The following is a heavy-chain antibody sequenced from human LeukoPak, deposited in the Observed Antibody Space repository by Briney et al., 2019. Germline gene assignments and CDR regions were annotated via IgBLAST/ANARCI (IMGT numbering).Heavy chain of an antibody. CDR2: IYYSGST. J-gene: IGHJ4*02. CDR3: ARESGTNGWYDY. D-gene: IGHD6-19*01. Sequence: SETLSLTCTVSGGSISSGDYYWSWIRQPPGKGLEWIGYIYYSGSTYYNPSLKSRVTISVDTSRNQFSLKLSSLTAADTAVYYCARESGTNGWYDYWGQGTLVTVSS. CDR1: GGSISSGDYY. V-gene: IGHV4-30-4*02.